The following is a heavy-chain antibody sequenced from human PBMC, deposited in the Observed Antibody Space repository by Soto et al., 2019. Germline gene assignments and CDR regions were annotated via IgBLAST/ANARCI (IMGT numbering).Heavy chain of an antibody. CDR2: IIPILGIA. CDR1: GGTFSSYT. CDR3: ARDPYGSAQGFDY. D-gene: IGHD3-10*01. V-gene: IGHV1-69*08. Sequence: QVQLVQSGAEVKKPGSSVKVSCKASGGTFSSYTISWVRQAPGQGLEWMGRIIPILGIANYAQKFQGRVTITADKSTSTAYMELSSLRFEDTAVYYCARDPYGSAQGFDYWGQGTLVTVSS. J-gene: IGHJ4*02.